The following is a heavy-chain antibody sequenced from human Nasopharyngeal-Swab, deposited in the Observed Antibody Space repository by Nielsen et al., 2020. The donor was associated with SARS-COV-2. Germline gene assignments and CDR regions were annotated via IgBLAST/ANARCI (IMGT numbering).Heavy chain of an antibody. CDR3: ARLATVTTNYYYGMDV. V-gene: IGHV5-51*01. CDR1: GYSFTSYW. Sequence: GGSLRLSCKGSGYSFTSYWIGWVRQMPGKGLEWMGIIYPGDSDTRYSPSFQGQVTISADKSISTAYLQWSSLKASDHAMYYCARLATVTTNYYYGMDVWGQGTTVTVSS. D-gene: IGHD4-11*01. J-gene: IGHJ6*02. CDR2: IYPGDSDT.